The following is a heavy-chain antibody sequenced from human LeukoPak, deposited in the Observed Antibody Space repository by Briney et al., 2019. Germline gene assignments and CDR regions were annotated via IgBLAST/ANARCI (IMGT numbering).Heavy chain of an antibody. CDR2: ISSSSSTI. Sequence: GGSLRLSCAASGFTFSSYSMNWVRQAPGKGLEWVSYISSSSSTIYYADSVKGRFTISRDNAKNSLYLQMNSLRDEDTAVYYCAKGPEYQLPNWFDPWGQGTLVTVSS. D-gene: IGHD2-2*01. CDR1: GFTFSSYS. V-gene: IGHV3-48*02. J-gene: IGHJ5*02. CDR3: AKGPEYQLPNWFDP.